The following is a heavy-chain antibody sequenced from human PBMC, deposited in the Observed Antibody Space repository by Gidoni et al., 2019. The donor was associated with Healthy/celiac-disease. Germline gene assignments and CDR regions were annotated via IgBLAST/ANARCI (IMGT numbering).Heavy chain of an antibody. CDR1: GGSISSSNW. D-gene: IGHD6-25*01. J-gene: IGHJ6*02. Sequence: QVQLQESGPGLVKPSGTLSLTCAVSGGSISSSNWWSWVRQPPGKGLEWIGEIYHSGSTNYNPSLKSRVTISVDKSKNQFSLKLSSVTAADTAVYYCARDRRRPGRLNYYYYGMDVWGQGTTVTVSS. CDR2: IYHSGST. CDR3: ARDRRRPGRLNYYYYGMDV. V-gene: IGHV4-4*02.